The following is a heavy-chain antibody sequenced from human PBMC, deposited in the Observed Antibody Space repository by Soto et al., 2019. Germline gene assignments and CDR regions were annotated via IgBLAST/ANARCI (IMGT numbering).Heavy chain of an antibody. V-gene: IGHV4-4*02. CDR2: RHQSGNT. Sequence: QVQLHDSGPGLVKPAGTLFLTCAGSGVSLRRHDWWTWVRKPPGTGLAWIGERHQSGNTHYNSSLESRVNISAHKSKNQFSLTLSSVTVADTAVYYGAPRDSSRVYWGQGTLVTVSS. CDR3: APRDSSRVY. CDR1: GVSLRRHDW. J-gene: IGHJ4*02. D-gene: IGHD6-13*01.